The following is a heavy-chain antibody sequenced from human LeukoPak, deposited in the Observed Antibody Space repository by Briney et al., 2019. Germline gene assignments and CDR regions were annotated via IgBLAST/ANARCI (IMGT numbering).Heavy chain of an antibody. V-gene: IGHV3-48*02. CDR1: GFTFSSYS. D-gene: IGHD1-26*01. CDR3: ATSGSYRFDY. Sequence: PGGSLRLSCAASGFTFSSYSMNWVRQAPGKGLEWVSFIGTSTIYYADSVKGRFTISGDNAQNSLYLQMNSLRDEDTAMYYCATSGSYRFDYWGQGTLVTVSS. J-gene: IGHJ4*02. CDR2: IGTSTI.